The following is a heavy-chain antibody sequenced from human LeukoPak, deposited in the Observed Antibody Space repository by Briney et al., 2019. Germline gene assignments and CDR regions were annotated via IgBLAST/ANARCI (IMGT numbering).Heavy chain of an antibody. D-gene: IGHD1-1*01. CDR3: AKEGTGIHFDY. CDR2: ISYDGGST. V-gene: IGHV3-30-3*01. J-gene: IGHJ4*02. Sequence: GGALRLSCAAPGFTFSSNAIHWGRQAPGEGREWVAEISYDGGSTYCADSVKGRFTISRDNSKNTLYLQMNSLRAEDTAVYYCAKEGTGIHFDYWGQGTLVTVSS. CDR1: GFTFSSNA.